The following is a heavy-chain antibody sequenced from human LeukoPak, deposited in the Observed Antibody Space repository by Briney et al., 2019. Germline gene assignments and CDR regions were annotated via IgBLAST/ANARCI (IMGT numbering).Heavy chain of an antibody. D-gene: IGHD2-21*01. J-gene: IGHJ4*02. Sequence: SETLSLTCTVSGGSISSGSYYWSWIRQPAGKGLEWIGRIYTSGSTNYNPSLKSRVTISVDTSKNQFSLKLSSVTAADTAVYYCARDPPDLWGFHDYWGQGTLVTVSS. CDR2: IYTSGST. CDR1: GGSISSGSYY. CDR3: ARDPPDLWGFHDY. V-gene: IGHV4-61*02.